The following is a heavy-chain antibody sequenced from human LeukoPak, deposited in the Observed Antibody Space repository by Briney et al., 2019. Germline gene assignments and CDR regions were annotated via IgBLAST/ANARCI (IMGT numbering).Heavy chain of an antibody. CDR1: GFTFDDYA. CDR3: ATLAT. CDR2: ISWNSGSI. V-gene: IGHV3-9*01. D-gene: IGHD1-1*01. Sequence: PGGSLRLSCAASGFTFDDYAMHWVRQAPGKGLEWVSGISWNSGSIGYADSVKGRFTISRDNAKNSLYLQMNSLRAEDTALYYGATLATWGQGTLVTVSS. J-gene: IGHJ5*02.